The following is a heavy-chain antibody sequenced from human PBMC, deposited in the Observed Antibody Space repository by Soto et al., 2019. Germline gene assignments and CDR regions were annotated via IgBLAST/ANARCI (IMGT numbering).Heavy chain of an antibody. CDR2: ISYDGSNK. J-gene: IGHJ4*02. CDR3: ARPSDVDSSSFDY. CDR1: EFTFSSYA. V-gene: IGHV3-30-3*01. Sequence: QVQLVESGGGVVQPGRSLRLSCAASEFTFSSYAMHWVRQAPGKGLEWVAVISYDGSNKYYADSVKGRFTISRDNSKNTLYLQMSSLRAEDTAVYYCARPSDVDSSSFDYWGQGTLVTVSS. D-gene: IGHD3-22*01.